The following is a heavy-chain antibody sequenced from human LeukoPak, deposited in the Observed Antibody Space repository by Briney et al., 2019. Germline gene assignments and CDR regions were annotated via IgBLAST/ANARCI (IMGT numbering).Heavy chain of an antibody. Sequence: PGRSLRLSCAASGFTFSSYGMHWVRQAPGKELEWVAVISYDGSNKYYADSVKGRFTISRDNSKNTLYLQMNSLRAEDTAVYYCAKGYDFWSDYWGQGTLVTVSS. CDR1: GFTFSSYG. D-gene: IGHD3-3*01. CDR3: AKGYDFWSDY. CDR2: ISYDGSNK. J-gene: IGHJ4*02. V-gene: IGHV3-30*18.